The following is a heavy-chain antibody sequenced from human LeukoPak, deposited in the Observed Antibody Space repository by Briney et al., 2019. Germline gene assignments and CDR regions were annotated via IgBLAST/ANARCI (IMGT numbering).Heavy chain of an antibody. CDR2: ISGSGGSK. Sequence: GGSLRLSCAASGFTFSSYAMNWVRQAPGKGLEWFSTISGSGGSKHYADSVEGRFTISRDNSKNTVYLQMNSLRAEDTAIYYCAKLTSASGAYGVDVWGQGTTVTVSS. CDR1: GFTFSSYA. J-gene: IGHJ6*02. D-gene: IGHD3-10*01. V-gene: IGHV3-23*01. CDR3: AKLTSASGAYGVDV.